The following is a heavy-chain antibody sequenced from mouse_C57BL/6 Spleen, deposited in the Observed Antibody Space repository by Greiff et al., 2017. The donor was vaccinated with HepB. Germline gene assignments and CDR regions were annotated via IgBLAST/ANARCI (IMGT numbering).Heavy chain of an antibody. V-gene: IGHV1-55*01. CDR1: GYTFTSYW. CDR2: IYPGSGST. J-gene: IGHJ1*03. D-gene: IGHD1-1*01. Sequence: VQLQQPGAELVKPGASVKMSCKASGYTFTSYWITWVKQRPGQGLEWIGDIYPGSGSTNYNEKFKSKATLTVDTSSSTAYMQLSSLTSEDSAVYYCAGHYYGSSVYWYFDVWGTGTTVTVSS. CDR3: AGHYYGSSVYWYFDV.